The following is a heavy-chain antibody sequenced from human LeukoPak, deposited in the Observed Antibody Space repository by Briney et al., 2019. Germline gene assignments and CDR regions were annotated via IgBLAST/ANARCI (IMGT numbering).Heavy chain of an antibody. V-gene: IGHV4-39*01. CDR3: ARRRKAGWYFDL. Sequence: PSETLSLTCAVSGGSISSNYCFWDWIRQPPGKGLEWIGNVYYSGNTYYNPSLKSRVTISVDTSKNQFSLKLTSLTAADTAVYYCARRRKAGWYFDLWGRGTLVTVSS. CDR2: VYYSGNT. CDR1: GGSISSNYCF. J-gene: IGHJ2*01.